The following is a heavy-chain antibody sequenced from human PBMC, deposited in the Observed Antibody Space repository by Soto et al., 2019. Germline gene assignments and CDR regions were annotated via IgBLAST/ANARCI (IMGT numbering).Heavy chain of an antibody. CDR2: ISYDGSNK. Sequence: QVQLVESGGGVVQPGRSLRLSCAASGFTFSSYAMHWVRQAPGKGLEWVAVISYDGSNKYYADSVKGRFTISRDNSKNSLYLQMNSLRAEDTAVYYCAIAGLVEMATPIGEYFQHWGQGTLVTVSS. CDR3: AIAGLVEMATPIGEYFQH. J-gene: IGHJ1*01. D-gene: IGHD5-12*01. CDR1: GFTFSSYA. V-gene: IGHV3-30-3*01.